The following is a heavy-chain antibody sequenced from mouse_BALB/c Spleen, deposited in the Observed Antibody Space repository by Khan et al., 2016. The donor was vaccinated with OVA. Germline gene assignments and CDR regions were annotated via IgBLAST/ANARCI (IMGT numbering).Heavy chain of an antibody. J-gene: IGHJ3*01. Sequence: EVELEESGGGLVQPGGSRKLSCAASGFTFSDYGMAWVRQGPGQGPEWVAFISPMAYSIYYADTVTGRFTIPGETAKNTPYLELRSLSYEDTDMYNSMMSLRSFDYWGQGTPVTVSA. V-gene: IGHV5-15*02. CDR3: MMSLRSFDY. D-gene: IGHD1-1*01. CDR1: GFTFSDYG. CDR2: ISPMAYSI.